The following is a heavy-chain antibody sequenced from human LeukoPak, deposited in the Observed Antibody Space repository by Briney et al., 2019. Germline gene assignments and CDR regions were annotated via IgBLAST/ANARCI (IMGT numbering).Heavy chain of an antibody. CDR3: ARCGAAVSTHFSH. V-gene: IGHV1-18*01. CDR1: GYSFSIYG. D-gene: IGHD4-17*01. J-gene: IGHJ4*02. Sequence: ASVKVSCKASGYSFSIYGITWARQAPGQGLEYLGWISASDGTTNYAQKVQDRVTMTTDTSTSTAYLELRSLRSEDTAVYYCARCGAAVSTHFSHWGQGTLVTVSS. CDR2: ISASDGTT.